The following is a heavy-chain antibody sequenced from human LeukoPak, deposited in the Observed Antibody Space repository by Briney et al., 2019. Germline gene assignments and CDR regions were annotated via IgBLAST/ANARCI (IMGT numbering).Heavy chain of an antibody. CDR1: GFTFRSHW. V-gene: IGHV3-7*01. J-gene: IGHJ3*02. CDR2: IKPDGIDK. CDR3: ATISAQTFDI. D-gene: IGHD5-24*01. Sequence: GGSLRLSCVGSGFTFRSHWVNWVRQSPGKGLEWVANIKPDGIDKYYLDSARGRFTVSRDNAQNSAFLQMNSLRVEDTAIYYCATISAQTFDIWGQGTLVPVSS.